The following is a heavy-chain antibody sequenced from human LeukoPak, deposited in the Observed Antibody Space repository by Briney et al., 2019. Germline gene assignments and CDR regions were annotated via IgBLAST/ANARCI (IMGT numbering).Heavy chain of an antibody. CDR1: GFPFSDYS. J-gene: IGHJ5*02. CDR3: ARDRDFGVGNWFDP. V-gene: IGHV3-21*01. Sequence: GGSLRLSCAASGFPFSDYSLNWVRQAPGKGLEWVSSISRSGSYIHYADSVKGRFTISRDDAKKSLYLQMNGLRAEDTAVYYCARDRDFGVGNWFDPWGQGTLVTVSS. CDR2: ISRSGSYI. D-gene: IGHD3-3*01.